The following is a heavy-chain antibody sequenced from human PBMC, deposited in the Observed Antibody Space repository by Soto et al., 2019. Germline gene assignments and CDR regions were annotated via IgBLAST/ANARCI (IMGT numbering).Heavy chain of an antibody. CDR3: ARYHGMFLSYYESGMDV. V-gene: IGHV3-30-3*01. J-gene: IGHJ6*02. CDR1: GFTFSRFS. CDR2: ISYDGSNT. D-gene: IGHD3-3*01. Sequence: QVQLVESGGGVVQPGRSLTLSCAASGFTFSRFSMHWVRQAPGKGLACVAFISYDGSNTHYAESVKGRFNISRDDSKHTVSLQMNNLRGEDSAVYYCARYHGMFLSYYESGMDVWGQVTTVTVSS.